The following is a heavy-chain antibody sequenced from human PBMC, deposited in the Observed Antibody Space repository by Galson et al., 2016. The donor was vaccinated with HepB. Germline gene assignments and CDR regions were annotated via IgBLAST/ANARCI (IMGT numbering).Heavy chain of an antibody. D-gene: IGHD4-11*01. CDR3: ARDQGNYRNWYDP. CDR1: GYTFTSYA. J-gene: IGHJ5*02. CDR2: VGVGSGNA. Sequence: SVKVSCKASGYTFTSYAIHWMRQAPGQSLEWMGWVGVGSGNARYSPNFQGRVTISTDTSASTAYMELTSLRSEDTAVYYCARDQGNYRNWYDPWGQGTLVTVSS. V-gene: IGHV1-3*01.